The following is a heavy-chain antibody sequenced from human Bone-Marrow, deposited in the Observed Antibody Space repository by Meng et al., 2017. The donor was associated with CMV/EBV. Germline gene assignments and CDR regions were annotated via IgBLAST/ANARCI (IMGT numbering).Heavy chain of an antibody. CDR3: TTVVAATLPPY. CDR1: GFTCNNAW. V-gene: IGHV3-15*02. Sequence: AQPVGCGGSLERPWGSLRLSCAASGFTCNNAWMSWVRQAPGKGLEWVGRIKSKTDGGTTDYAAPVKGRFTISRDDSKNTLHLQMNSLKTEDTAVYYCTTVVAATLPPYWGQGTLVTVSS. J-gene: IGHJ4*02. CDR2: IKSKTDGGTT. D-gene: IGHD2-15*01.